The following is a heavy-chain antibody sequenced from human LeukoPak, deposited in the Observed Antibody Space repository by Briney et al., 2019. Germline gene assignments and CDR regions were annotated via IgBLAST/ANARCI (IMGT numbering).Heavy chain of an antibody. V-gene: IGHV1-69*04. CDR1: GGTFSSYA. CDR2: IIPILGIA. Sequence: SVKVSCKASGGTFSSYAISWVRQAPGQGLEWMGRIIPILGIANYAQKFQGRVTIAADKSTSTAYMELSSLRSEDTAVYYCARDLYYYGSGRGFDYWGQGTLVTVSS. D-gene: IGHD3-10*01. J-gene: IGHJ4*02. CDR3: ARDLYYYGSGRGFDY.